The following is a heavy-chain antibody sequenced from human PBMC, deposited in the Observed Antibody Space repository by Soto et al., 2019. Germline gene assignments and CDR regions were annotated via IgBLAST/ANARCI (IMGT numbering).Heavy chain of an antibody. CDR3: AIWLLGKHAYYI. Sequence: GGSLRLSCAALGLTITGKKYMSWVRQAPGRGLEWVSALYDVDGTYYADSVKGRCTISRDSSKTIVFLQMTNLGPDDTAVYYCAIWLLGKHAYYIWGLGTTAPV. V-gene: IGHV3-53*01. CDR2: LYDVDGT. J-gene: IGHJ3*02. D-gene: IGHD2-15*01. CDR1: GLTITGKKY.